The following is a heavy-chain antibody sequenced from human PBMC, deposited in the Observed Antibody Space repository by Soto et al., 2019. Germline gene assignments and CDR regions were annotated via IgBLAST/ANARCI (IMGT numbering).Heavy chain of an antibody. D-gene: IGHD4-17*01. V-gene: IGHV2-5*02. CDR2: IYWDDSK. CDR1: GFSLSTNVVG. J-gene: IGHJ4*02. CDR3: AKKGGGDYILGY. Sequence: QITLKESGPTLVKPTQTLTLTCTFSGFSLSTNVVGVGWIRQPPGKALEWLALIYWDDSKHYSPSLNSRLTITKDSSRTLVVLTMTNMDPVATATYYCAKKGGGDYILGYWGQGTLVTVSS.